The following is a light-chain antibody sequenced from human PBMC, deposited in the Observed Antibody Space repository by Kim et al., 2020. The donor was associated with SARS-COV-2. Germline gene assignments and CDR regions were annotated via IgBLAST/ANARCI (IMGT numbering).Light chain of an antibody. Sequence: GQRITLACSGSRSNRGRNTVNWYHQLPGTAPKLLIYSNNQRPSGVPDRFSGSKSGTSASLAISGLQSEDEADYYCAAWDDSLNGWVFGGGTKLTVL. CDR3: AAWDDSLNGWV. J-gene: IGLJ3*02. V-gene: IGLV1-44*01. CDR1: RSNRGRNT. CDR2: SNN.